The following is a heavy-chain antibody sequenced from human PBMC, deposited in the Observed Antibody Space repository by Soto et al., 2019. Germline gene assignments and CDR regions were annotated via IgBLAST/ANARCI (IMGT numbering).Heavy chain of an antibody. J-gene: IGHJ6*01. CDR2: ISGSGGST. CDR1: GFTFSSYA. Sequence: GGSLRLSCAASGFTFSSYAMSWVRQAPGKGLEWVSAISGSGGSTYYADSVKGRFTISRDNSKNTLYLQMNSLRAEDTAIYYCAKDLGYCSSTSCPGHYYYYYGMDVGGQGNTVTVSS. D-gene: IGHD2-2*01. V-gene: IGHV3-23*01. CDR3: AKDLGYCSSTSCPGHYYYYYGMDV.